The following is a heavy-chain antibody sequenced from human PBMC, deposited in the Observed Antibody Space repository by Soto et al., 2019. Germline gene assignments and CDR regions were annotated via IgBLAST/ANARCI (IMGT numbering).Heavy chain of an antibody. J-gene: IGHJ4*02. V-gene: IGHV1-69*04. Sequence: GASVKVSCKASGGTFSSYTISWVRQAPGQGLEWMGRIIPILGIANYAQKFQGRVTITADKSTSTAYMELSSLRSEDTAVYYCARDSGYGDYDYWGQGTLVTVSS. CDR3: ARDSGYGDYDY. CDR2: IIPILGIA. D-gene: IGHD6-25*01. CDR1: GGTFSSYT.